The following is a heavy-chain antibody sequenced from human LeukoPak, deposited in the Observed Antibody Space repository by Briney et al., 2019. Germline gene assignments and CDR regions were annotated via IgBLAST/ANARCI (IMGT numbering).Heavy chain of an antibody. CDR2: ISSSGSYI. J-gene: IGHJ6*02. D-gene: IGHD2-2*01. CDR3: AREGYCSSTSCYSDGMDV. CDR1: GFPFSSYA. Sequence: GGSLRLSCAASGFPFSSYAMTWVRQAPGKGLEWVSFISSSGSYIYYADSVKGRFTISRDNAKNSLFLQMNSLRAEDTAVYYCAREGYCSSTSCYSDGMDVWGQGTTVTVSS. V-gene: IGHV3-21*04.